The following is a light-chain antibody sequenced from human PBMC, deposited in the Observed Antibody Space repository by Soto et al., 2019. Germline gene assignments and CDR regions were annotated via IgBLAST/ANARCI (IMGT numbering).Light chain of an antibody. V-gene: IGKV1-5*03. Sequence: DIQMTQSPSTLSASVGDRVTITCRASHNISSWLAWYQQKPGKAPKLLIYKASSLESGVPSRVSGSESGTECTLHISSLQPDDFATYDCQQYNSHLYTFGQGTKLEIK. CDR3: QQYNSHLYT. CDR1: HNISSW. J-gene: IGKJ2*01. CDR2: KAS.